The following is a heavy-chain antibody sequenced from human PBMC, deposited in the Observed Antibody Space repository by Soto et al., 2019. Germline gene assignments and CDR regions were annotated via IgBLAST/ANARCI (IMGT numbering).Heavy chain of an antibody. CDR1: GFTFDDYA. CDR3: AKDTYSSSPYYMDV. CDR2: ISWNSGNI. J-gene: IGHJ6*03. V-gene: IGHV3-9*01. D-gene: IGHD6-19*01. Sequence: EVHLVESGGGLVQPGRSLRLSCAASGFTFDDYAMHWVRQVPGKGLEWVSGISWNSGNIGYADSVKGRFTISRYNAKNSLYLQMNSLRVEDTALYFCAKDTYSSSPYYMDVWGKGTTVTVSS.